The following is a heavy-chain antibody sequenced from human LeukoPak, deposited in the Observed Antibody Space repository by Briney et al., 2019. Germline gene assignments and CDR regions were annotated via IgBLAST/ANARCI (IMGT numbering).Heavy chain of an antibody. CDR3: ARVFGDYENYYYYYYMDV. J-gene: IGHJ6*03. V-gene: IGHV1-18*01. Sequence: GASVKVSCKASGGTFSTYTFSWVRQAPGQGLEWMGWISAYNGNTNYAQKLQGRVTMTTDTSTSTAYMELRSLRSDDTAVYYCARVFGDYENYYYYYYMDVWGKGTTVTISS. CDR2: ISAYNGNT. D-gene: IGHD4-17*01. CDR1: GGTFSTYT.